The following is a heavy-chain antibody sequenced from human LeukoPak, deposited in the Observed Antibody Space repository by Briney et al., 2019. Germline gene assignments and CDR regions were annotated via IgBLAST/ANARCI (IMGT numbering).Heavy chain of an antibody. Sequence: PGGSLRLSCIASGFTFSSHWMNWVRQAPGKGLEWVANIMQDGSEKYYVDSVKGRFIISRENAKNSLYLQMNSLRAEDTAVYYCARESTKYGAYVSGFDFWGQGTMVTVSS. D-gene: IGHD4-17*01. J-gene: IGHJ3*01. CDR2: IMQDGSEK. V-gene: IGHV3-7*01. CDR3: ARESTKYGAYVSGFDF. CDR1: GFTFSSHW.